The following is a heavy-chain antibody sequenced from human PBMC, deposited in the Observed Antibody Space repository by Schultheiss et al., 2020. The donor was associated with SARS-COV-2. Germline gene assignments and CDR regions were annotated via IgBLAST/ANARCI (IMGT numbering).Heavy chain of an antibody. J-gene: IGHJ4*02. CDR3: ARDQRGSHDY. D-gene: IGHD3-10*01. CDR2: ISGSGGST. Sequence: GGSLRLSCAASGFTFSSYSMNWVRQAPGKGLEWVSAISGSGGSTYYADSVKGRFTISRDNYKNTLYLQMNSLRAEDTAVYYCARDQRGSHDYWGQGTLVTVSS. CDR1: GFTFSSYS. V-gene: IGHV3-23*01.